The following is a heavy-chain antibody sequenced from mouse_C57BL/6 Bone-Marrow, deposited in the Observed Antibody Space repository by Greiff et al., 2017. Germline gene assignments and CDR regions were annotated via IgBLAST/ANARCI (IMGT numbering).Heavy chain of an antibody. V-gene: IGHV14-4*01. Sequence: EVKLQQSGAELVRPGASVKLSCTASGFNIKDDYMHWVKQRPEKGLEWIGWIDPENGDTAYDSKFQGKATITADTSSNTDYLQLSHLTSEDTAFYYCTRLGLFYWYFDVWGTGTTVTVSS. CDR2: IDPENGDT. D-gene: IGHD4-1*01. CDR1: GFNIKDDY. J-gene: IGHJ1*03. CDR3: TRLGLFYWYFDV.